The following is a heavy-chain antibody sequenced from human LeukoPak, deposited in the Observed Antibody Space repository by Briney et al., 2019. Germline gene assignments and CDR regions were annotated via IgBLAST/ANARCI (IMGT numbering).Heavy chain of an antibody. D-gene: IGHD1-26*01. V-gene: IGHV4-39*01. J-gene: IGHJ5*02. CDR2: ISYSANT. CDR1: GDSISSSNYY. CDR3: ARPTPSGSYPNWFDP. Sequence: RSSETLSLTCTVSGDSISSSNYYWGWIRQPPGQGREWIGSISYSANTYYNPSLKSRVTISADTSQYQFYLNLNSVPAADTAVYYCARPTPSGSYPNWFDPWGQGTLVSVSS.